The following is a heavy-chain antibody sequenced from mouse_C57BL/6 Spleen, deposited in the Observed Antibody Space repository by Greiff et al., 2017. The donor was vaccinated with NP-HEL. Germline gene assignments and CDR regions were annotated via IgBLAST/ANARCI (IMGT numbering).Heavy chain of an antibody. CDR2: INYDGSST. CDR1: GFTFSDYY. Sequence: EVKLMESEGGLVQPGRSMKLSCTASGFTFSDYYMAWVRQVPEKGLEWVANINYDGSSTYYLDSLKSRFIISRDNAKNILYLQMSSLKSEDTATYYCARDPYYFDYWGQGTTLTVSS. CDR3: ARDPYYFDY. J-gene: IGHJ2*01. V-gene: IGHV5-16*01.